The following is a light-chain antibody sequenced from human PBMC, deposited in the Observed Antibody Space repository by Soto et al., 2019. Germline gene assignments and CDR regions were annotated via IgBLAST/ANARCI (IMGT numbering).Light chain of an antibody. CDR1: SSDVGGYHS. V-gene: IGLV2-11*01. CDR2: DVS. Sequence: QPVLTQPRSVSGSPGRSVTISRTGTSSDVGGYHSVSWYQQYPDRAPIFIIYDVSKRPSGVPDRFSGSKSGNTASLTISGLQAEDEADYYCCSYAGSYTYVFGTGTKVTVL. J-gene: IGLJ1*01. CDR3: CSYAGSYTYV.